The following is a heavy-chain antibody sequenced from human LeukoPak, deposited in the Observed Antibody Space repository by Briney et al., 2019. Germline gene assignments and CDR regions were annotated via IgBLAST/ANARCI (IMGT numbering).Heavy chain of an antibody. V-gene: IGHV3-23*01. CDR1: GFTFNTYA. CDR3: AKESGSRSYGAYFPH. D-gene: IGHD6-13*01. Sequence: PGGSLRLSCAASGFTFNTYAMSWVRQAPGKGLEWVSTISASGGSTYYADSVKGRFTISRDNSKSTLYLQMNSLRAEDTAVYYCAKESGSRSYGAYFPHWGQGTLVTVSS. J-gene: IGHJ1*01. CDR2: ISASGGST.